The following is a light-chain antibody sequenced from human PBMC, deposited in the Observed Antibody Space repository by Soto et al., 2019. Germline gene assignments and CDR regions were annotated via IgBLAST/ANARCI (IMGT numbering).Light chain of an antibody. V-gene: IGKV4-1*01. CDR3: LQYLHTART. Sequence: DFVVTQSPDSLAVSLGERATINCKSSHSVLYSTNNKNYLAWYQQKPGRPPKLTIYWASTRESGVPDRFGGGGSGRDFTLTIGCLEAEEVEVDYCLQYLHTARTFGQGTKAEIK. CDR2: WAS. J-gene: IGKJ1*01. CDR1: HSVLYSTNNKNY.